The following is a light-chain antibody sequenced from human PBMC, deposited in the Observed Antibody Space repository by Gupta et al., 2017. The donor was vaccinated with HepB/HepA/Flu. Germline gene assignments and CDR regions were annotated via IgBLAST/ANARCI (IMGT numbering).Light chain of an antibody. J-gene: IGKJ4*01. Sequence: EIVLTPSPATLSLSPGERATLPCGASQSVSSNYLAGYQQKPGQAPRRLIYGACTRATGIPDRVSGSGSGTDFTRTITRLEPEDFAVDYCQLCGSSRLKCGGHTFGGGTKVDIK. CDR1: QSVSSNY. CDR2: GAC. V-gene: IGKV3-20*01. CDR3: QLCGSSRLKCGGHT.